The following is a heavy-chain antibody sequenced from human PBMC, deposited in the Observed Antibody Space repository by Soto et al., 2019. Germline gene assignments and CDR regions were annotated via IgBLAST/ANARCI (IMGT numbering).Heavy chain of an antibody. Sequence: PGGSLGLSCVASGFTFRSYAMQWVRQAPGKGLEWVARISNDESTTAYADSVKGRFTISRDNFKSTLYLQMNSLTPEETAVYSCARPGRDTVGLKNWGQGNVVTVS. CDR3: ARPGRDTVGLKN. CDR2: ISNDESTT. V-gene: IGHV3-30*03. D-gene: IGHD3-10*01. CDR1: GFTFRSYA. J-gene: IGHJ4*02.